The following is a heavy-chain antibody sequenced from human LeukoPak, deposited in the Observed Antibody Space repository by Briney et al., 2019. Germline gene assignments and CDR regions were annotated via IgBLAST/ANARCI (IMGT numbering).Heavy chain of an antibody. Sequence: SETLSLTCAVYGGSFSSYYWSWIRQPPGKGLEWIGEINHSGSTNYNPSLKTRVTISGDTSKNQFSLNLSSVTAADTAVYYCARRGPFFYYFDYWGQGTLVTVSS. V-gene: IGHV4-34*01. CDR1: GGSFSSYY. J-gene: IGHJ4*02. CDR3: ARRGPFFYYFDY. CDR2: INHSGST. D-gene: IGHD3-3*01.